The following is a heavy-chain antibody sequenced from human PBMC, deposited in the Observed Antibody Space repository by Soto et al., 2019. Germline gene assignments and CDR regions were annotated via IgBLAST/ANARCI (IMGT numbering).Heavy chain of an antibody. J-gene: IGHJ4*02. V-gene: IGHV4-4*07. D-gene: IGHD3-16*01. CDR3: VRAINDYYFDS. CDR2: IYSSSST. Sequence: SETLSLTCTVSGGSVTTYYWSWIRQPAGKGLEWIGHIYSSSSTNYNPSLKSRVTMSVDTSKNQFSLKLSSVTAADTAVYYCVRAINDYYFDSWGQGTLVTVSS. CDR1: GGSVTTYY.